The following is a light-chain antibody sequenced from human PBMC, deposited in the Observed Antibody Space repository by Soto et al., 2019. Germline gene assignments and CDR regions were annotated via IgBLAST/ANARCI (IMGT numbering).Light chain of an antibody. CDR2: DTS. V-gene: IGKV3D-20*02. J-gene: IGKJ5*01. Sequence: EIVLTQSPGTLPLSPGERATLSCRASQSVSSSYLAWYQQKPGQAPRLLIYDTSNRATGIPARFSGSGSGTGFTLTISSLEPEDFAVYYCQQRSNWPPEITFGQGTRLEIK. CDR3: QQRSNWPPEIT. CDR1: QSVSSSY.